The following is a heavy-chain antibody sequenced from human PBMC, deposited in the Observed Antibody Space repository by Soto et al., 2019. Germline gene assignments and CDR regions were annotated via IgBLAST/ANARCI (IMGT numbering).Heavy chain of an antibody. V-gene: IGHV1-69*02. CDR3: ARGTPVPTYFFDS. Sequence: QVQLVQSGAEVKKPGSSVKVSCTASGGASSTYTISWLRQTPGQGLEWMGRFIPMFGIAKYPQKFQDRLTITADRSSHTAYMELGSLRSDDTAVYYCARGTPVPTYFFDSWGQGTLLTVSS. D-gene: IGHD4-17*01. CDR2: FIPMFGIA. CDR1: GGASSTYT. J-gene: IGHJ4*02.